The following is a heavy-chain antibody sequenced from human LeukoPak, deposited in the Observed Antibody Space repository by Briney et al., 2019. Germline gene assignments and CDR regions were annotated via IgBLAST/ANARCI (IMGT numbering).Heavy chain of an antibody. D-gene: IGHD6-6*01. CDR3: AKDPRIAARLGTAHYFDY. V-gene: IGHV3-23*01. CDR1: GFTFSSYA. CDR2: ISGSGGST. Sequence: GGSLRLSCAASGFTFSSYAMSWVRQAPGKGLEWVSAISGSGGSTYYADSVKGRFTISRDNSKNTLYLQMNSLRAEDTAVYYCAKDPRIAARLGTAHYFDYWGQGTLVTVSS. J-gene: IGHJ4*02.